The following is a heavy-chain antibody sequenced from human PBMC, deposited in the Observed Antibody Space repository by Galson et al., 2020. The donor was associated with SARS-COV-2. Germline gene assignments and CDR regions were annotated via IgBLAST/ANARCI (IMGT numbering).Heavy chain of an antibody. J-gene: IGHJ3*01. D-gene: IGHD2-2*01. CDR1: GYTFTGYY. CDR3: ARGGGGDIVVVPAASDAFDV. Sequence: ASVTVSCKASGYTFTGYYIHWVRQAPGQGLEWMGWINPDSGATNYAQNFKGWVTLTRDTSINIAYMELSRLKSDDTAIYYCARGGGGDIVVVPAASDAFDVWGQGTMVTVSS. V-gene: IGHV1-2*04. CDR2: INPDSGAT.